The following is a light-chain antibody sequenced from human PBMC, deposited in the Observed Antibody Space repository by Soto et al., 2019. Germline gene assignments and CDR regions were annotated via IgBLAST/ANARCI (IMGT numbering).Light chain of an antibody. J-gene: IGKJ4*01. CDR3: QQYNDWVT. Sequence: EIVMTQSPATLSVSPGERATLSCRASQSVSSNLVWYQQKPGQAPRLLIYGASTRATGIPARFSGSGSGTECTLTINSLQSEDFAVYYCQQYNDWVTFGGGTKVEI. CDR1: QSVSSN. V-gene: IGKV3-15*01. CDR2: GAS.